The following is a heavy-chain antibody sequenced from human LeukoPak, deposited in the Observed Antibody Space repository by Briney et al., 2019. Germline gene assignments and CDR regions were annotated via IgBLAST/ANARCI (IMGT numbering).Heavy chain of an antibody. V-gene: IGHV4-59*01. CDR3: ARAIAAAGMSNYYYGMDV. Sequence: PSETLSLTCTVSGGSMRSYYWSWIRQPPGKGLEWIGYIYYSGSTNYNPSLKSRVTISVDTSKNQFSLKLSSVTAADTAVYYCARAIAAAGMSNYYYGMDVWGQGTTVTVSS. J-gene: IGHJ6*02. CDR2: IYYSGST. D-gene: IGHD6-13*01. CDR1: GGSMRSYY.